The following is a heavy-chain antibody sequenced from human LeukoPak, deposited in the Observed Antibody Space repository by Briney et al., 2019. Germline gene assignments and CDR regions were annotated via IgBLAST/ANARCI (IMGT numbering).Heavy chain of an antibody. CDR2: ISTSGSTI. D-gene: IGHD2-21*01. Sequence: GGSLRLSCAASGFIFSTYEMHWVRQALGKGLEWVSYISTSGSTIYYADSVKGRFTFSRDNARNSLFLQMNRLRAEDTAVYYCARDGPAYSFEYWGQGTLVTVSS. CDR1: GFIFSTYE. CDR3: ARDGPAYSFEY. V-gene: IGHV3-48*03. J-gene: IGHJ4*02.